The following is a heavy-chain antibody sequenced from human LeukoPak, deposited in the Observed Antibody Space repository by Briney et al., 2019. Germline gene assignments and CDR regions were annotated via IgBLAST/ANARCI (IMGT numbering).Heavy chain of an antibody. CDR2: IYYSGST. CDR3: ARDLYLRGLYYMDV. Sequence: SQTLSLTCTVSGGSISSGGYYWSWIRQHPGKGLEWIGYIYYSGSTYYNPSLKSRITISVDTSKNQFSLKLSSVTAADTAVYYCARDLYLRGLYYMDVWGKGTTVTVSS. D-gene: IGHD2-8*01. CDR1: GGSISSGGYY. J-gene: IGHJ6*03. V-gene: IGHV4-31*03.